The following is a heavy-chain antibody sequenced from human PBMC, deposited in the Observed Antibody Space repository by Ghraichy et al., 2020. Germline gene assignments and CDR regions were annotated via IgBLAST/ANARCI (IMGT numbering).Heavy chain of an antibody. CDR1: GGSISSYY. D-gene: IGHD6-25*01. V-gene: IGHV4-4*07. CDR3: ARDITPGLAAAGRGGSWFDP. CDR2: IYTRGST. Sequence: SETLSLTCTVSGGSISSYYWSWIRQPAGKGLEWIGRIYTRGSTNYNPSLKSRVTMSVDASKNQISLKLSSVTAADTAVYYCARDITPGLAAAGRGGSWFDPWGQGTPVTVSS. J-gene: IGHJ5*02.